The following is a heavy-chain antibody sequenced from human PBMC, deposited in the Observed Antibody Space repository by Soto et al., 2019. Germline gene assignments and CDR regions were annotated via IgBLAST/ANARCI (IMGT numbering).Heavy chain of an antibody. D-gene: IGHD1-1*01. J-gene: IGHJ6*01. V-gene: IGHV3-66*01. Sequence: EVQVVESGGGLVHPGGSLRLSCAASGFTVSSDYMNWVRQAPGKGLEWISVIYSGGTTYYADSVKGRFTISIDNSKNTLYLQRSSLRAEDTAVYSCARAPGDRNGASSWGRWTTVNVFS. CDR2: IYSGGTT. CDR1: GFTVSSDY. CDR3: ARAPGDRNGASS.